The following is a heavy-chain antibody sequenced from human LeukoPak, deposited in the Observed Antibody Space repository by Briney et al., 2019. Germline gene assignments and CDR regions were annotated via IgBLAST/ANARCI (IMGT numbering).Heavy chain of an antibody. J-gene: IGHJ4*02. Sequence: GRSLRLSCAASGLTFSNAWMSWVRQAPGKGLEWVGRIKSTTEGGTTDYGAPVKGRFTISRDDSKNTLYLHMNSLKTEDTAVYYCTTDSVCVVVDATESRFYYWCQGTLVTVSS. CDR3: TTDSVCVVVDATESRFYY. CDR1: GLTFSNAW. CDR2: IKSTTEGGTT. V-gene: IGHV3-15*01. D-gene: IGHD2-15*01.